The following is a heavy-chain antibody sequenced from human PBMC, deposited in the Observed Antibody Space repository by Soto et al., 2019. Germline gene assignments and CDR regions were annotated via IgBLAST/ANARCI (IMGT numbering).Heavy chain of an antibody. J-gene: IGHJ4*02. D-gene: IGHD4-17*01. CDR1: GGSISSGGYS. V-gene: IGHV4-30-2*01. CDR2: IYHSGST. Sequence: SETLSLTCAVSGGSISSGGYSWSWIRQPPGKDLEWIGYIYHSGSTYYNPSLKSRVTISVDRSKNQFSLKLSSVTAADTAVYYCARGTANGDFLIWGQGTLVTVSS. CDR3: ARGTANGDFLI.